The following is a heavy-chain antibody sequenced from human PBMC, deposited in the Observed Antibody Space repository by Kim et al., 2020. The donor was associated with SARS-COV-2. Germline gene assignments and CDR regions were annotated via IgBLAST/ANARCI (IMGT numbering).Heavy chain of an antibody. CDR1: GFTFSDCD. CDR2: ISSSGSTI. Sequence: GGSLRLSCAASGFTFSDCDMSWIRQAPGKGLEWVSYISSSGSTIYYADSVKGRFTISRDNAKNSLYLQINSLRAEDTAVYYCARPHYYDILTGYTHYYFDYWGQGTLVTVSS. D-gene: IGHD3-9*01. CDR3: ARPHYYDILTGYTHYYFDY. V-gene: IGHV3-11*01. J-gene: IGHJ4*02.